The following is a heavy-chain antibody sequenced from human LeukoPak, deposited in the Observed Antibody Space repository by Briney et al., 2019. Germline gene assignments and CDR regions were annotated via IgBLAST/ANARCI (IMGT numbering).Heavy chain of an antibody. D-gene: IGHD3-10*01. CDR2: ISGSGGST. V-gene: IGHV3-23*01. J-gene: IGHJ6*04. CDR3: AKYYGSGSYYGYYYYYGMDV. Sequence: TGGSLRLSCAASGFTFSSDAMSWVRQAPGKGLEWVSAISGSGGSTYYADSVKGRFTISRDNSKNTLYLQMNSLRAEDTAVYYCAKYYGSGSYYGYYYYYGMDVWGKGTTVTVSS. CDR1: GFTFSSDA.